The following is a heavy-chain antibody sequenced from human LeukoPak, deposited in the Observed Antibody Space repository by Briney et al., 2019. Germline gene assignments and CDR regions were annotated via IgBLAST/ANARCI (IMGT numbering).Heavy chain of an antibody. CDR3: ARSITIFGVVMKLVSGAFDI. CDR2: IYYSGST. J-gene: IGHJ3*02. D-gene: IGHD3-3*01. CDR1: GGSFSGYY. Sequence: SETLSLTCAVYGGSFSGYYWSWIRQHPGKGLEWIGYIYYSGSTYYNPSLKSRVTISVDTSKNQFSLKLSSVTAADTAVYYCARSITIFGVVMKLVSGAFDIWGQGTMVTVSS. V-gene: IGHV4-31*11.